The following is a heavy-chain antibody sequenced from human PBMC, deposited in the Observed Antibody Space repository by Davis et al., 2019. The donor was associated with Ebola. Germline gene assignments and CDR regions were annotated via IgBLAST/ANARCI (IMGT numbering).Heavy chain of an antibody. D-gene: IGHD6-19*01. CDR2: VNYVGNT. CDR3: SGPRLTYNSGWYYFDY. J-gene: IGHJ4*02. CDR1: GDSISSSGYY. V-gene: IGHV4-39*01. Sequence: GSLRLSCSVSGDSISSSGYYWGWIRQPPGKGLEWIARVNYVGNTFYNPSLKNRVTISAETSNNQFSLKLNSVTAADTAVYYCSGPRLTYNSGWYYFDYWGQGIPVTVSS.